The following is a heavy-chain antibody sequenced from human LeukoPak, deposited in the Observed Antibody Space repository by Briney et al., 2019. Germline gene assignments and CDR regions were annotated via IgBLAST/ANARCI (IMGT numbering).Heavy chain of an antibody. CDR3: ARKTSGDYKLGY. J-gene: IGHJ4*02. V-gene: IGHV4-59*11. D-gene: IGHD4-17*01. CDR2: IYYSGST. Sequence: PSETLSLTCTVSGGSISSHYWSWIRQPPGKGLEWSGYIYYSGSTNYNPSLKSRVTISVDTSKNQFSLKLSSVTAADTAVYYCARKTSGDYKLGYWGQGTLVTVSS. CDR1: GGSISSHY.